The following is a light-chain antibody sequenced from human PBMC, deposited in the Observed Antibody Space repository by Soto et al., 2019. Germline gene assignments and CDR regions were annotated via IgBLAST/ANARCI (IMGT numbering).Light chain of an antibody. J-gene: IGKJ2*01. CDR2: SAS. V-gene: IGKV1-39*01. CDR3: QQTYSAPHT. Sequence: DIQMTQSPSSLSASVGDRVTITCRASQTISNFLNWYQKKPGKAPTLLIYSASSLQRGVPANFSCSGSGADFTLTISHVRPEDLATYYCQQTYSAPHTFGQGTKVEIK. CDR1: QTISNF.